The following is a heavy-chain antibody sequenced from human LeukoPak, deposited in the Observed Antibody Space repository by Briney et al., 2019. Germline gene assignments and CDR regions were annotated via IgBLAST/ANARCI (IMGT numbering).Heavy chain of an antibody. J-gene: IGHJ6*03. CDR1: GYNFMNYG. CDR2: IGPKNGNT. V-gene: IGHV1-18*01. CDR3: ARRHSVLTDPLYHYYYYMDV. Sequence: ASVKVSCKASGYNFMNYGISWVRQAPGQGLEWMGWIGPKNGNTNFGQNFLGRVTLTADTSTTTVYMELTSLRSDDTATYYCARRHSVLTDPLYHYYYYMDVWGKGTTVIVSS. D-gene: IGHD5/OR15-5a*01.